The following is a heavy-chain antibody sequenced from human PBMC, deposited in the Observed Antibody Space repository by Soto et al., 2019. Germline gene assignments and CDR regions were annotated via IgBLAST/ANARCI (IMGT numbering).Heavy chain of an antibody. J-gene: IGHJ4*02. CDR3: ARTCRSGGGCYHEY. D-gene: IGHD2-21*01. CDR2: VSVYNDDT. Sequence: ASVKVSSKASGCTFSRFGINWVRQAPGQGLEWVGWVSVYNDDTKYAQNFHGRVSLTTDTSTSTTYMEVGSLRSDDTGVYYCARTCRSGGGCYHEYWGEGTLVTVSS. V-gene: IGHV1-18*01. CDR1: GCTFSRFG.